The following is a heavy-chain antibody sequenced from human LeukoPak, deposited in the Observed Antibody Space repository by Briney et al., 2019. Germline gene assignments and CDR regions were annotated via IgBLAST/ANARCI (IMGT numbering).Heavy chain of an antibody. D-gene: IGHD2-15*01. Sequence: PGGSLRLSCVVSGFTFSNFWMSWVRQAPGRGLEWVANIHPEGNEKYHVESVKGRFAISRDNARNSLFLQMNGLRVEDTAIYYCARGDSFSGDHWGQGTLVTVSS. CDR3: ARGDSFSGDH. J-gene: IGHJ4*02. CDR2: IHPEGNEK. CDR1: GFTFSNFW. V-gene: IGHV3-7*04.